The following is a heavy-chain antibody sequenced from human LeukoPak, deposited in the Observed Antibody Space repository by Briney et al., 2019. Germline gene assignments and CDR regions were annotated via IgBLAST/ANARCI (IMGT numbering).Heavy chain of an antibody. J-gene: IGHJ1*01. D-gene: IGHD6-13*01. CDR1: GYSISSGYF. V-gene: IGHV4-61*01. CDR2: IYYSGST. CDR3: ARGTGIAAAGKYFQH. Sequence: SETLSLTCTVSGYSISSGYFWGWIRQPPGKGLEWIGYIYYSGSTNYNPSLKSRVTISVDTSKNQFSLKLSSVTAADTAVYYCARGTGIAAAGKYFQHWGQGTLVTVSS.